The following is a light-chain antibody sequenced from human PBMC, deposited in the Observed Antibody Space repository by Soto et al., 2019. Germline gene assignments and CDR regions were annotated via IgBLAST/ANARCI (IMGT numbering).Light chain of an antibody. CDR3: QQYNNWWT. CDR2: GAS. J-gene: IGKJ1*01. CDR1: QSVSNN. Sequence: EIVMTQSPATLSVSPGERATLSCRASQSVSNNLAWYQKKPGQAPSLLIYGASTRATGIPARFSGSGAGTEFTLTISSLQSEDFAVYYRQQYNNWWTFGQGTRVEIK. V-gene: IGKV3-15*01.